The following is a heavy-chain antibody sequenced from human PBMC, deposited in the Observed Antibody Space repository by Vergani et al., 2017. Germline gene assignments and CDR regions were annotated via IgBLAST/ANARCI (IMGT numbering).Heavy chain of an antibody. Sequence: QVQLQESGPGLVKPSQTLSLTCTVSGGSISSGSYYWSWIRQPAGKGLEWIGRIYTSGSTNYNPSLKSRVTISVDTSKNQFSLKLSSVTAADTAVYYCAGGAGFGWFDHWGQGTLVTVSS. D-gene: IGHD3-3*01. J-gene: IGHJ5*02. CDR3: AGGAGFGWFDH. CDR1: GGSISSGSYY. CDR2: IYTSGST. V-gene: IGHV4-61*02.